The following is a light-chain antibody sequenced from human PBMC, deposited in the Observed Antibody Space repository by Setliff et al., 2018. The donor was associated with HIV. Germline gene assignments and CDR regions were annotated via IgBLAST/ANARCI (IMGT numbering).Light chain of an antibody. Sequence: QSALTQPPSASGSPGQSVTISCTGTSSDVGGYNYVSWYQQHPGKAPKLMIYDVSKRPSGISNRFSGSKSGKTASLTISGLQAEDEADYYCTSYTSSSTYVFATGTKVTVL. V-gene: IGLV2-14*01. J-gene: IGLJ1*01. CDR3: TSYTSSSTYV. CDR2: DVS. CDR1: SSDVGGYNY.